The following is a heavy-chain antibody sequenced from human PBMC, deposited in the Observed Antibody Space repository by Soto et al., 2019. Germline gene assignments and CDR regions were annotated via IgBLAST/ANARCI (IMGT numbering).Heavy chain of an antibody. CDR1: GGTFSSYT. CDR2: IIPILGIA. Sequence: QVQLVQSGAEVKKPGSSVKVSCKASGGTFSSYTISWVRQAPGQGLEWMGRIIPILGIANYAQKFQGRVTITAAKSTSTVYMELSSLRSEDTAVYYWASGIAGDHYNYYGMDVWGQGTTVTVSS. J-gene: IGHJ6*02. CDR3: ASGIAGDHYNYYGMDV. D-gene: IGHD3-16*01. V-gene: IGHV1-69*02.